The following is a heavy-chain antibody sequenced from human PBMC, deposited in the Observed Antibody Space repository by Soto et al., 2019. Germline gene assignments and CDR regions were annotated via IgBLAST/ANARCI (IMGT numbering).Heavy chain of an antibody. J-gene: IGHJ6*02. CDR1: GFTFTTAW. CDR2: IRSKANSYAT. CDR3: TSPFLYYYDSSGYYPAHYYYYGMDV. D-gene: IGHD3-22*01. Sequence: PGGSLRLSCAASGFTFTTAWINWVRQAPGKGLEWVGRIRSKANSYATAYAASVKGRFTISRDDSKNTAYLQMNSLKTEDTAVYYCTSPFLYYYDSSGYYPAHYYYYGMDVWGQGTTVTVSS. V-gene: IGHV3-73*01.